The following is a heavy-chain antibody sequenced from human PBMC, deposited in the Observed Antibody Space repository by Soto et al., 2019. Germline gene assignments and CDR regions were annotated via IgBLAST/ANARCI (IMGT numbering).Heavy chain of an antibody. Sequence: GGSLRLSCKGSGYSFTSYWIGWVRQMPGKGLEWMGIIYPGDSDTRYSPSFQGQVTISADKSISTAYLQWSSLKASDTAMYYCARRFSDYYDSSGPLAWFDPWGQGTLVTVSS. J-gene: IGHJ5*02. CDR3: ARRFSDYYDSSGPLAWFDP. D-gene: IGHD3-22*01. V-gene: IGHV5-51*01. CDR1: GYSFTSYW. CDR2: IYPGDSDT.